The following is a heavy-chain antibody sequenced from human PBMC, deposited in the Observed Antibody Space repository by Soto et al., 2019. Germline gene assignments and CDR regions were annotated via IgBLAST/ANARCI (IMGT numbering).Heavy chain of an antibody. J-gene: IGHJ6*02. CDR2: IKSKTDGGTT. CDR1: GFTFSNAW. Sequence: GGSLRLSCAASGFTFSNAWMNWVRQAPGKGLEWVGRIKSKTDGGTTDYAAPVKGRFTISRDDSKNTLYLQMNSLKTEDTAVYYCQSPGAYDSSGYLLPRSYYYYYGMDVWGQGTTVTVSS. CDR3: QSPGAYDSSGYLLPRSYYYYYGMDV. V-gene: IGHV3-15*07. D-gene: IGHD3-22*01.